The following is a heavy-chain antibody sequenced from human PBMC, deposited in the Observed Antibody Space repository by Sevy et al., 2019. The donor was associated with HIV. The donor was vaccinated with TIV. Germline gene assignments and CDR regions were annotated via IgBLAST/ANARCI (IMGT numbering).Heavy chain of an antibody. Sequence: GGSLRLSCAASGFTLSSNFMSWVRQAPGKGLEWVSVIYLGGTTYYADSVKGRLTISRDNSKNTLYLQMNSLRAEDTAVYYCARGKHISDYYGSFDYWGQGTLVTVSS. D-gene: IGHD3-16*01. CDR1: GFTLSSNF. CDR2: IYLGGTT. J-gene: IGHJ4*02. V-gene: IGHV3-53*01. CDR3: ARGKHISDYYGSFDY.